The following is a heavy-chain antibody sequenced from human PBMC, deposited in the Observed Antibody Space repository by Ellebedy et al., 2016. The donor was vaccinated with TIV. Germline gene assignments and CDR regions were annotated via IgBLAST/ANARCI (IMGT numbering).Heavy chain of an antibody. CDR3: ARASSGDYVFHFEY. Sequence: GESLKISCAASGFPFSSYVMSWVRQAPGKGLEWVTSMKHDRNESYYVDSVKGRFTISRDNAKNSLYLQMNSLRAEDTAVYYCARASSGDYVFHFEYWGQGTLVTVCS. V-gene: IGHV3-7*01. CDR1: GFPFSSYV. D-gene: IGHD6-19*01. CDR2: MKHDRNES. J-gene: IGHJ4*02.